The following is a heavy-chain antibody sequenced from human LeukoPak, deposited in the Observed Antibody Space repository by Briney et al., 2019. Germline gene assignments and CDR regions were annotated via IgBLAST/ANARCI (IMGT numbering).Heavy chain of an antibody. Sequence: PGGSLRLSCAASGFTFSSYAMSWVRQAPGKGLEWVSAISGSGGSTYYADSVKGRFTISRDNSKNTLYLQMNSLRAEDTAVYYCAKIPLLHSYSSGWYASIFRSNPNWFDPWGQGTLVTVSS. V-gene: IGHV3-23*01. CDR1: GFTFSSYA. CDR2: ISGSGGST. D-gene: IGHD6-19*01. J-gene: IGHJ5*02. CDR3: AKIPLLHSYSSGWYASIFRSNPNWFDP.